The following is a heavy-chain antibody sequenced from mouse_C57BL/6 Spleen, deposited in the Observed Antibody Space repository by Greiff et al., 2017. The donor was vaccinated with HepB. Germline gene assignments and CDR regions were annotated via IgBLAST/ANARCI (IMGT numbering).Heavy chain of an antibody. CDR3: ARNPLITTVVDWYFDV. Sequence: QVQLKESGPGLVQPSQSLSITCTVSGFSLTSYGVHWVRQSPGKGLEWLGVIWSGGSTDYNAAFISRLSISKDNSKSQVFFKMNSLQADDTAIYYCARNPLITTVVDWYFDVWGTGTTVTVSS. J-gene: IGHJ1*03. CDR1: GFSLTSYG. V-gene: IGHV2-2*01. D-gene: IGHD1-1*01. CDR2: IWSGGST.